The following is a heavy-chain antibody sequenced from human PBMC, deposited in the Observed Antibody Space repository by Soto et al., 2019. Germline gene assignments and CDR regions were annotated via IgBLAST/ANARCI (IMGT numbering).Heavy chain of an antibody. CDR1: GGSISSYY. D-gene: IGHD4-17*01. Sequence: QVQLQESGPGLVKPSETLSLTCTVSGGSISSYYWSWIRQPPGKGLEWIGYIYYSGSTNYNPSLKSRVTISVDTSKNQFSLKLSSVTAADTAVYYCARGALYGDYGTYYYYYYMDVWGKGTTVTVSS. V-gene: IGHV4-59*01. CDR3: ARGALYGDYGTYYYYYYMDV. CDR2: IYYSGST. J-gene: IGHJ6*03.